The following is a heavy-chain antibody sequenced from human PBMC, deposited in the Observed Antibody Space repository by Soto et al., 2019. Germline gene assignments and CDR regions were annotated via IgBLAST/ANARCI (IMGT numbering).Heavy chain of an antibody. CDR1: GFTLSSYA. CDR2: ISGSDDST. Sequence: EVQLLESGGGLVQPGGSLRLTCAVYGFTLSSYAMNWVRQAPGKGLEWVSGISGSDDSTRYADSAKGRFTISRDNSKNTLYLQMNSLRVEDTAVYYCAKGKPGVILAVPLGCWGQGSLVTVSS. CDR3: AKGKPGVILAVPLGC. V-gene: IGHV3-23*01. J-gene: IGHJ4*02. D-gene: IGHD2-2*01.